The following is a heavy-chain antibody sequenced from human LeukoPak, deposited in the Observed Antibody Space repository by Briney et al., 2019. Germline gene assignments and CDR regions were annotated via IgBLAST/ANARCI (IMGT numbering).Heavy chain of an antibody. CDR2: IYYSGST. J-gene: IGHJ3*02. Sequence: SEALSLTCTVSGGSISSYYWSWIRQPPGKGLEWIGYIYYSGSTNYNPSLKSRVTISVDTSKNQFSLKLSSVTAADTAVYYCARQGDSSGYYADGAFDIWGQGTMVTVSS. V-gene: IGHV4-59*08. CDR1: GGSISSYY. CDR3: ARQGDSSGYYADGAFDI. D-gene: IGHD3-22*01.